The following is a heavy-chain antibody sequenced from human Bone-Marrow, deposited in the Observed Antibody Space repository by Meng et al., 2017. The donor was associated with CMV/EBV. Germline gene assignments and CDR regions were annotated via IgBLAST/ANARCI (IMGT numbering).Heavy chain of an antibody. CDR3: ASDY. CDR1: GHSFSNYG. CDR2: ISTSGGSA. Sequence: GGSLRLSCVVSGHSFSNYGMSWVRQAPGKGLEWVSVISTSGGSAYYADSVKGRFTVSRDNSKNTLYLQMESLRVDDTAVYYCASDYWGQGTLVTGSS. J-gene: IGHJ4*02. V-gene: IGHV3-23*01.